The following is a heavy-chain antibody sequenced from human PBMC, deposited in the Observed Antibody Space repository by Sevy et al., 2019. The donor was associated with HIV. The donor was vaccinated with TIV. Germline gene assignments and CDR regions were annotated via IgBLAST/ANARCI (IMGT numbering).Heavy chain of an antibody. Sequence: GGSLRLSCVASGFTFNGYGMNWVRQAPGKGPEWISYISSGSGPIYYADSVKGRFTISRDNAKNSLYLQMNSLRAEDMAVFYCARDKYCDYAFDYWGQGTLVTVSS. D-gene: IGHD4-17*01. CDR3: ARDKYCDYAFDY. CDR1: GFTFNGYG. J-gene: IGHJ4*02. V-gene: IGHV3-48*01. CDR2: ISSGSGPI.